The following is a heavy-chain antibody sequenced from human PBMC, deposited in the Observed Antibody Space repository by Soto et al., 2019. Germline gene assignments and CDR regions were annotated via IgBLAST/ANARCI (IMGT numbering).Heavy chain of an antibody. D-gene: IGHD6-13*01. J-gene: IGHJ4*02. V-gene: IGHV1-46*03. Sequence: GASVKVSCKASGYAFPNYFIHWVRQAPGQGLEWMGVINPSGGSTMFAQRFQGRVTMTSDTSTGTVYMDLSSLRSEDSAVYYCAREGVTFAIATAGSIWGQGTLVTVSS. CDR2: INPSGGST. CDR3: AREGVTFAIATAGSI. CDR1: GYAFPNYF.